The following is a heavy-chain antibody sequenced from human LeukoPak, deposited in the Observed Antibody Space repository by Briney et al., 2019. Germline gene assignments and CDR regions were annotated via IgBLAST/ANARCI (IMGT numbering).Heavy chain of an antibody. CDR2: IYYSGST. Sequence: SETLSLTCTVSGGSISSSSYYWGWIRQPPGKGLEWIGSIYYSGSTYYNPSLKSRVTMSVDTSKNQFSLKLSSVTAADTAVYYCARGGDLDCSGGSCYTTWGQGTLVTVTS. D-gene: IGHD2-15*01. J-gene: IGHJ4*02. V-gene: IGHV4-39*07. CDR3: ARGGDLDCSGGSCYTT. CDR1: GGSISSSSYY.